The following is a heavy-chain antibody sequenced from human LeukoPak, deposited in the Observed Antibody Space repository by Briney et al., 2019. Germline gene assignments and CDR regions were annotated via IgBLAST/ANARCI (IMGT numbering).Heavy chain of an antibody. Sequence: SETLSLTCTVSGGSISSYYWSWIRQPPGKGLEWIGSIYYSGSTYYNPSLKSRVTISVDTSKNQFSLKLSSVTAADTAVYYCARYGSGSQNYWGQGTLVTVSS. J-gene: IGHJ4*02. D-gene: IGHD3-10*01. V-gene: IGHV4-39*01. CDR3: ARYGSGSQNY. CDR1: GGSISSYY. CDR2: IYYSGST.